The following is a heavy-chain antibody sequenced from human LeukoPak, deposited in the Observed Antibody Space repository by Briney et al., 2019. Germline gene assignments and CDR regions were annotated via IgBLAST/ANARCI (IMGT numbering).Heavy chain of an antibody. CDR3: AKDKGPTGSYYFDY. CDR2: ISGSDGNT. CDR1: GFSFSSYA. Sequence: GGSLRLSCTASGFSFSSYAMSWVRQAPGKGLEWVSAISGSDGNTYYADSVKGRFTISRDNSKNTLFLQMNSLRADDTAVYSCAKDKGPTGSYYFDYWGQGTLVTASS. D-gene: IGHD4-17*01. V-gene: IGHV3-23*01. J-gene: IGHJ4*02.